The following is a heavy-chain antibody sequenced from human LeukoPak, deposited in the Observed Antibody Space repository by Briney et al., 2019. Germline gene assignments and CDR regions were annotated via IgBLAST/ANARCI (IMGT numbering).Heavy chain of an antibody. Sequence: SATLSLTCTVAGGSISSYYGSWIRQPAEEGLEWGGYIYYSGSTNYNPSLKSRVTISVDTSKNQFSLKLSSVTASDTAVYYCARGTYYYDSSGYYYVYYFDYWGQGTLVTVSS. CDR3: ARGTYYYDSSGYYYVYYFDY. J-gene: IGHJ4*02. V-gene: IGHV4-59*01. CDR2: IYYSGST. D-gene: IGHD3-22*01. CDR1: GGSISSYY.